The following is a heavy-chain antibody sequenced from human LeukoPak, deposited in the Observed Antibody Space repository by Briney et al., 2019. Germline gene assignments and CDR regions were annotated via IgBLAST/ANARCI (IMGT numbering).Heavy chain of an antibody. Sequence: SETLSLTCAVYGGSFSGYYWSWIRQPPGKGLEWLGEINHSGSTNYNPSLKSRVTISVDTSKNQFSLKLSSVTAADTAVYYCARTGGILTGYSVDYWGQGTLVTVSS. D-gene: IGHD3-9*01. CDR1: GGSFSGYY. CDR3: ARTGGILTGYSVDY. CDR2: INHSGST. V-gene: IGHV4-34*01. J-gene: IGHJ4*02.